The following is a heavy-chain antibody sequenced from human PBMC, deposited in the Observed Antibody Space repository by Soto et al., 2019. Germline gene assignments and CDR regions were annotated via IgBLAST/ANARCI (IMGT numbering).Heavy chain of an antibody. CDR3: ARGGRSGTFYYYYGMDV. Sequence: QVQLVQSGAEVKKPGSSVKVSCKASGGTFSSYAISWVRQAPGQGLEWMGGIIPIFGTANYAQKFQGRVTITADESTSTAYMERSSLRSEDTAVYYCARGGRSGTFYYYYGMDVWGQGTTVTVSS. V-gene: IGHV1-69*12. J-gene: IGHJ6*02. CDR2: IIPIFGTA. D-gene: IGHD3-16*01. CDR1: GGTFSSYA.